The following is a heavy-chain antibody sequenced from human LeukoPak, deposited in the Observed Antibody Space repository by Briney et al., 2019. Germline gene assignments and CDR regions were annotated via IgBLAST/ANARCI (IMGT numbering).Heavy chain of an antibody. CDR2: IYHRGST. CDR3: ARYRNCGSDCYDAFDI. J-gene: IGHJ3*02. Sequence: ASETLSLTCTVSGYPISSGYYWGWIRQPPGKGLEWIGGIYHRGSTYYNPSLKSRVTISVDTSKNQFSLKLNFVTAADTAVYYCARYRNCGSDCYDAFDIWGQGTMVTVSS. V-gene: IGHV4-38-2*02. CDR1: GYPISSGYY. D-gene: IGHD2-21*02.